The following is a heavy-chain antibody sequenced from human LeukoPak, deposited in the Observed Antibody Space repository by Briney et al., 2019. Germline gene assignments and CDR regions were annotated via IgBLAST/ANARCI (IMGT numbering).Heavy chain of an antibody. CDR1: GFTFSSYG. CDR3: ARDEVGVTRPWYFDL. Sequence: GGSLRLSCAASGFTFSSYGMHWVRQAPGKGLEWVAVISYDGSNKYYADSVKGRFTISRDNAKNSLYLQMNSLRAEDTALYHCARDEVGVTRPWYFDLWGRGTLVTVSS. D-gene: IGHD2-15*01. V-gene: IGHV3-30*03. CDR2: ISYDGSNK. J-gene: IGHJ2*01.